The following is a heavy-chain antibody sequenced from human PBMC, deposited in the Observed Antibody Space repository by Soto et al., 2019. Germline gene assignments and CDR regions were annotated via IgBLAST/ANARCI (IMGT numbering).Heavy chain of an antibody. V-gene: IGHV3-9*01. CDR3: VKDESINWYSGHFRH. CDR1: VFTFDEYA. J-gene: IGHJ1*01. D-gene: IGHD6-13*01. Sequence: RKSLRLSCSASVFTFDEYAMHWVRQVPGKGLEWVSGINWNSGSIGYGDSVKGRFAISRDNAKNSLHLQMNSLSAEDTAFYYCVKDESINWYSGHFRHWGQGTLVTVSS. CDR2: INWNSGSI.